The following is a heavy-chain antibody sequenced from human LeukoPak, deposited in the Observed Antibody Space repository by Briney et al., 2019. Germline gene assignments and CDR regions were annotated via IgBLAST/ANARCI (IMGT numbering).Heavy chain of an antibody. V-gene: IGHV1-46*01. D-gene: IGHD1-26*01. CDR3: ARSVAAAGRNIVGATYGMDV. CDR2: INPSGGST. Sequence: ASVKVSCKASGCTFTSYYMHWVRQAPGQGLEWMGIINPSGGSTSYAQKFQGRVTMTRDTSTSTVYMELSSLRSEDTAVYYCARSVAAAGRNIVGATYGMDVWGQGTTVTVSS. CDR1: GCTFTSYY. J-gene: IGHJ6*02.